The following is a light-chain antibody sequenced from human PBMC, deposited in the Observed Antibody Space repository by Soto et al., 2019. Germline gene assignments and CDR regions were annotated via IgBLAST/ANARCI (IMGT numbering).Light chain of an antibody. CDR2: GAT. V-gene: IGKV1-39*01. Sequence: DVQMTQSPCSLSASVVDRCTITFLASQAIGNYLNWYQQKPGKAPNLLIFGATTLQSGVPSRFSGSGYGTNFTLIISVLQPEDFAIYYCQQCHATPLTFGQGTRLENK. CDR1: QAIGNY. CDR3: QQCHATPLT. J-gene: IGKJ5*01.